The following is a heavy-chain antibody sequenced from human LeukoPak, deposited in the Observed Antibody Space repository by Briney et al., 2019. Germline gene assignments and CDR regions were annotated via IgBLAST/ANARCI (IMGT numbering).Heavy chain of an antibody. V-gene: IGHV1-2*02. J-gene: IGHJ5*02. CDR3: ARVRGGGNWFDP. Sequence: ASVKVSCKASGYTFTDYFVHWVRQAPGQGLEWMGWINPNSGGTEYAQKFLGRVTMTRDTSISTAYMELRSLRSDDTAVYYCARVRGGGNWFDPWGQGTLVTVSS. CDR2: INPNSGGT. D-gene: IGHD3-10*01. CDR1: GYTFTDYF.